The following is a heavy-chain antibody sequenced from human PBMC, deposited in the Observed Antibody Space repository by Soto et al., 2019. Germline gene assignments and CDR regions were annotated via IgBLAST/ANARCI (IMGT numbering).Heavy chain of an antibody. CDR1: GFIVSNTY. D-gene: IGHD2-15*01. J-gene: IGHJ3*02. V-gene: IGHV3-66*01. Sequence: EVQLVESGGGLVQPGGSLRLSCTASGFIVSNTYVNWVRQAQGKGLEWVSVISNRGDTHYAYSVRGRFILSRDISDNTLHLQMNTRIVEDTAVYYCAREPRYCRVGSCSITGDAYDICGQGTMVTVSS. CDR2: ISNRGDT. CDR3: AREPRYCRVGSCSITGDAYDI.